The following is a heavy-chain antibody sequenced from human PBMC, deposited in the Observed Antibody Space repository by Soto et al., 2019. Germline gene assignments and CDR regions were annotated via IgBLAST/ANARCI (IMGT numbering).Heavy chain of an antibody. V-gene: IGHV1-58*02. CDR2: IVVGSGNT. CDR1: GFTFTSSA. CDR3: ARDQLYYNDISGRPLNAFDV. J-gene: IGHJ3*01. D-gene: IGHD3-22*01. Sequence: SVKVSCKASGFTFTSSAMQWVRQARGPRLEWIGWIVVGSGNTNYAQKFQERVTITRDMSTSTAYMELSSLRSEDTAVYYCARDQLYYNDISGRPLNAFDVWGQGTMVTVSS.